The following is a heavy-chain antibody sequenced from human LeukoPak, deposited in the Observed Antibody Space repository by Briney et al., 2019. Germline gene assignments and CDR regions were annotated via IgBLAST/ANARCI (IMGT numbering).Heavy chain of an antibody. D-gene: IGHD1-26*01. J-gene: IGHJ6*03. Sequence: ASVTVSCKASGYTFTSYGISWVRQAPRQGLEWMGWISAYNGNTNYAQKLQGRVTMTTDTSTSTAYMELRSLRSDDTAVYYCAGSSIVGATSYYYYYYMDVWGKGTTVTVSS. V-gene: IGHV1-18*01. CDR2: ISAYNGNT. CDR1: GYTFTSYG. CDR3: AGSSIVGATSYYYYYYMDV.